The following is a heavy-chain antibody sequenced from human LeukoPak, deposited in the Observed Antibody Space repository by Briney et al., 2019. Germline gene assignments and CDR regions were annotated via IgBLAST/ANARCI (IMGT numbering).Heavy chain of an antibody. D-gene: IGHD4-11*01. CDR1: GFTFNNYA. CDR3: ARWGNDYSRFDS. J-gene: IGHJ4*02. V-gene: IGHV3-23*01. Sequence: GGSLRLSCAASGFTFNNYAMTWVRQAPGKGLEWVPVVSGSGDNTNYADSVKGRFTISRDNSKNTLFLQMNSLRTEDTAVYFCARWGNDYSRFDSWGQGTLVAVS. CDR2: VSGSGDNT.